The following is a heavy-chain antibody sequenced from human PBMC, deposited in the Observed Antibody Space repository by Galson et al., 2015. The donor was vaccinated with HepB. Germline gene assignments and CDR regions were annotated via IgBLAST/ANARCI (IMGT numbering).Heavy chain of an antibody. CDR1: GFTFSSYW. J-gene: IGHJ4*02. V-gene: IGHV3-7*01. Sequence: SLRLSCAASGFTFSSYWMSWVRQAPGKGLEWVANIKQDGSEKYYVDSVKGRLTISRDNAKNSLYLQMNSLRAEDTAVYYCARTFYYDSSGYYYGNYFDYWGQGTLVTVSS. CDR3: ARTFYYDSSGYYYGNYFDY. D-gene: IGHD3-22*01. CDR2: IKQDGSEK.